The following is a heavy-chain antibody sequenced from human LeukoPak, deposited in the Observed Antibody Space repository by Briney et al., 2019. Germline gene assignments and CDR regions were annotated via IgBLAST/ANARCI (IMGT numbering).Heavy chain of an antibody. CDR3: AKGPLTEVAGTTWDY. J-gene: IGHJ4*02. V-gene: IGHV3-11*01. CDR1: GFTFSDYY. CDR2: ISSSGSTI. Sequence: PGGSLRLSCAASGFTFSDYYMSWIRQAPGKGLEWVSYISSSGSTIYYADSVKGRFTISRDNSKNTLYLQMNSLRADDTAVYYCAKGPLTEVAGTTWDYWGQGTLVTVSS. D-gene: IGHD6-19*01.